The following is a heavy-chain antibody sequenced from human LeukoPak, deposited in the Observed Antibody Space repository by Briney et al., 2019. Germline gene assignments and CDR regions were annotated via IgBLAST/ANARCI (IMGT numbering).Heavy chain of an antibody. CDR2: ISWNSGSI. V-gene: IGHV3-9*01. Sequence: PGRSLRLSCAASGFTFDDYAMHWVRQAPGKGLEWVSGISWNSGSIVYADSVKGRFTISRDNAKNSLYLQMNSLRAEDTALYYCAKGIAARGGDAFDIWGQGTMVTVSS. D-gene: IGHD6-6*01. CDR1: GFTFDDYA. CDR3: AKGIAARGGDAFDI. J-gene: IGHJ3*02.